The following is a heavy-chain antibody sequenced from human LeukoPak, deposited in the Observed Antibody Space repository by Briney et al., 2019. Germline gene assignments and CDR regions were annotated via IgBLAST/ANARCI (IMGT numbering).Heavy chain of an antibody. CDR2: ISGSGGTT. CDR1: GFTFSSYA. J-gene: IGHJ4*02. V-gene: IGHV3-23*01. D-gene: IGHD2-2*01. CDR3: AKRREPAATKYYFDC. Sequence: GGPLRLSCAASGFTFSSYAMSWVRQAPGKGLEWVSAISGSGGTTYYADSVKGRFTISRDNSKNTLYLQMNSLRAEDTAVYYCAKRREPAATKYYFDCWGQGTLVTVSS.